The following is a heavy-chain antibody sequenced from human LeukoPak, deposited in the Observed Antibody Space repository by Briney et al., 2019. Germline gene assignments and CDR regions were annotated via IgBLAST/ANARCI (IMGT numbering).Heavy chain of an antibody. J-gene: IGHJ4*02. V-gene: IGHV3-30-3*01. Sequence: GRSLRLSCAASGFTFSSYAMHWVRQAPGKGLEWVAVISYDGSNKYYADSVKGRFTISRDNSKNTLYLQMNSLRAEDTAVYYCAREPLSLEWLPLDYWGQGTLVTVSS. D-gene: IGHD3-3*01. CDR2: ISYDGSNK. CDR3: AREPLSLEWLPLDY. CDR1: GFTFSSYA.